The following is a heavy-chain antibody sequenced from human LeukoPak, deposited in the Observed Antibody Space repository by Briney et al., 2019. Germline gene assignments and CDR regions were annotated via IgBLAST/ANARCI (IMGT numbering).Heavy chain of an antibody. CDR2: IIPIFGAA. V-gene: IGHV1-69*05. D-gene: IGHD2-15*01. Sequence: SVKVSCKASGRTFSSYAISWVRQAPGQGLEWMGRIIPIFGAANYAQKFQGRVTITTDESTSTAYMELSSLRSEDTAVYYCAIGYCSGGSCYTADYWGQGTLVTVS. CDR3: AIGYCSGGSCYTADY. CDR1: GRTFSSYA. J-gene: IGHJ4*02.